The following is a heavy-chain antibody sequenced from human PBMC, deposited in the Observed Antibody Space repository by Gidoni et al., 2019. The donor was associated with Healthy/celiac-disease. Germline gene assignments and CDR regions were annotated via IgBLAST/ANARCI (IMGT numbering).Heavy chain of an antibody. CDR3: ANTDYGGNSGRVY. J-gene: IGHJ4*02. Sequence: QVQLQESGPGLVKPSGTLSLTCAVSGGPNSSSNWWRWVRQPPGKGLEWIGEIYHSESTNYNPSLKSRVTISVDKSKSQFSLKLSSVTAADTAVYYCANTDYGGNSGRVYWGQGTLVTVSS. V-gene: IGHV4-4*02. D-gene: IGHD4-17*01. CDR1: GGPNSSSNW. CDR2: IYHSEST.